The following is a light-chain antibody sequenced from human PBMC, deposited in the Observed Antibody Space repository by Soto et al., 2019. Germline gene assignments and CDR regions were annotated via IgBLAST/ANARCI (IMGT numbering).Light chain of an antibody. CDR2: GAS. CDR3: QQYGSSTPYT. V-gene: IGKV3-20*01. CDR1: QSVSSNY. J-gene: IGKJ2*01. Sequence: EIVLTQSPGTLSLSPGEIDTLACRASQSVSSNYLAWYQQKTGQAPRLRIYGASSRATGIPDRFSGSGSGTDFTITISRLEPEDFAVYYWQQYGSSTPYTFGQGKKLELQ.